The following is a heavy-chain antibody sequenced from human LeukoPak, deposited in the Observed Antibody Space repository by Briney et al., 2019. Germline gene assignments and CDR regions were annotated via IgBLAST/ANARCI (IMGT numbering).Heavy chain of an antibody. J-gene: IGHJ4*02. CDR3: AKIVGSRHC. Sequence: PGGSLRLSCSASGFTVSSYDLSWIRQAPGKGLEWVSGIIGSGSSAYYADSVKGRFTISRDNSKNTIYLQMNSLRAEVTAVYYCAKIVGSRHCWGQGTVVTVSS. CDR2: IIGSGSSA. V-gene: IGHV3-23*01. D-gene: IGHD2-21*01. CDR1: GFTVSSYD.